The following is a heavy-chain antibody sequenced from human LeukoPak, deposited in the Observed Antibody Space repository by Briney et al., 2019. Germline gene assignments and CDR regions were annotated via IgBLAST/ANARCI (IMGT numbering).Heavy chain of an antibody. CDR2: IWLDGSSK. CDR1: GFTSSSYD. J-gene: IGHJ6*02. D-gene: IGHD1-1*01. CDR3: ARDQIDNSHYHYGMDV. Sequence: GGSLSPSCAAPGFTSSSYDMHWVRQAPGKGLEWVAVIWLDGSSKYYADSVKGRFTISRDNSRNTLSLHMDSLRAEDTAVYYCARDQIDNSHYHYGMDVWGQGTTVTVSS. V-gene: IGHV3-33*01.